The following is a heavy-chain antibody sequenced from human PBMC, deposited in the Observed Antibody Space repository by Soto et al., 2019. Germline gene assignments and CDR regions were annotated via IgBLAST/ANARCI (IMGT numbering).Heavy chain of an antibody. CDR2: IYYSGST. V-gene: IGHV4-59*08. Sequence: SETLSLTCTVSGGSISSYHWSWIRQPPGKGLEWIGYIYYSGSTNYNPSLKSRVTISVDTSKNQFSLKLSSVTAADTAVYYCARLTRLNWFDPWGQETLVTVSS. CDR3: ARLTRLNWFDP. J-gene: IGHJ5*02. CDR1: GGSISSYH.